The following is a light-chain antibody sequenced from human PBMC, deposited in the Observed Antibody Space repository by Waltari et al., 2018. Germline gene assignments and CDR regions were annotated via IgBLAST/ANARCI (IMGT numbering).Light chain of an antibody. CDR3: AAWDDSLSGPWV. CDR1: SSNIGSTY. J-gene: IGLJ3*02. Sequence: QSVLTQPHSASGTPGQRVTISCSGSSSNIGSTYVYWYQHLPGTAPERLIYRNTQRRSGVPDRFSGSKSGTSASLAISGLRSEDEADYYCAAWDDSLSGPWVFGGGTKLTVL. CDR2: RNT. V-gene: IGLV1-47*01.